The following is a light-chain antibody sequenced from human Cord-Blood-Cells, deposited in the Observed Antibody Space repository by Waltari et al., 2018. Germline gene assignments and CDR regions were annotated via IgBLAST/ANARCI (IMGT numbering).Light chain of an antibody. CDR2: WAS. CDR3: QQYYSTPRT. CDR1: QSVLYSSNNKNY. Sequence: DIVMTQSPDSLAASLGERATINCKSSQSVLYSSNNKNYLAWYQQKPGQPPKLLIYWASTRESGVPDRFSGSGSGTDFTLTISSLQGEDVAVYYGQQYYSTPRTFGQGTKVEIK. V-gene: IGKV4-1*01. J-gene: IGKJ1*01.